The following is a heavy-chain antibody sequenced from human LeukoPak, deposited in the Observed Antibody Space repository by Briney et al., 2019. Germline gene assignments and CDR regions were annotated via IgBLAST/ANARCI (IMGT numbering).Heavy chain of an antibody. CDR3: ARDTPYYYGSGSPIMDV. CDR2: ISSSSSYI. V-gene: IGHV3-21*01. Sequence: PGGSLRLSCAASGFTFSSYSMNWVRQAPGKGLEWVSSISSSSSYIYYTDSVKGRFTISRDNAKNSLYLQMNSLRAEDPAVYYCARDTPYYYGSGSPIMDVWGQGTTVTVSS. CDR1: GFTFSSYS. J-gene: IGHJ6*02. D-gene: IGHD3-10*01.